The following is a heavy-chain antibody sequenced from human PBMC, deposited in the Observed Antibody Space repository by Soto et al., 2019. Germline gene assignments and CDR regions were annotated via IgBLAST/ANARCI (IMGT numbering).Heavy chain of an antibody. Sequence: QLQLQESGPGLVKPSETLSLTCRVSGGSISSSSYFWGWIRQPPGKGLEWIGSIYYSGSTYYNPSLKSRVTVSVDTTKNQFSLKLSSVTAAATDVYYCARPASAFWLDPWGQGTMVTVSS. CDR1: GGSISSSSYF. CDR2: IYYSGST. D-gene: IGHD6-19*01. J-gene: IGHJ5*02. V-gene: IGHV4-39*01. CDR3: ARPASAFWLDP.